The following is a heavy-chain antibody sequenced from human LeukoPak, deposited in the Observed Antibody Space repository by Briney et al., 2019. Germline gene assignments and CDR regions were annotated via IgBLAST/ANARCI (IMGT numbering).Heavy chain of an antibody. CDR1: GFTFSSYS. D-gene: IGHD3-22*01. CDR3: ARDLGLTYYYDSSGYYPRDY. Sequence: GGSLRLSCAASGFTFSSYSMNWVRQAPGKGLEWVSYISSSSSTIYYADSVKGRFTISRDNAKNSLYLQMNSLRAEDTAVYYCARDLGLTYYYDSSGYYPRDYWGQGTPVTVSS. V-gene: IGHV3-48*01. CDR2: ISSSSSTI. J-gene: IGHJ4*02.